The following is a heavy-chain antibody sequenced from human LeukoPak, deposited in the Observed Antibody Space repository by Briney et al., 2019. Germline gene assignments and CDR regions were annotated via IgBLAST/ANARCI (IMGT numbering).Heavy chain of an antibody. CDR3: ARDRDSSSWYYYYYMDV. V-gene: IGHV1-8*01. D-gene: IGHD6-13*01. CDR1: GGTFTSYD. Sequence: ASVKVSCKASGGTFTSYDINWVRQATGQGLEWMGWMNPNSGNTGYAQKLQGRVTMTTDTSTSTAYMELRSLRSDGTAVYYCARDRDSSSWYYYYYMDVWGKGTTVTISS. J-gene: IGHJ6*03. CDR2: MNPNSGNT.